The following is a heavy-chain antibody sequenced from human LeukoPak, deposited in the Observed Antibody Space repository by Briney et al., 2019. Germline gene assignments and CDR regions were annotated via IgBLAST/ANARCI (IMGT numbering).Heavy chain of an antibody. V-gene: IGHV3-66*01. CDR1: GFTFSSYA. CDR2: IYGAGTT. J-gene: IGHJ4*02. Sequence: GGSLRLSCAASGFTFSSYAMSWVRQAPGKGLEWVSVIYGAGTTYYADSVKGRFTISRDNSKNTVYLQMNSLRAGDTAVYYCARDGRGRTGYYPFDYWGQGTLVTVSS. D-gene: IGHD3-22*01. CDR3: ARDGRGRTGYYPFDY.